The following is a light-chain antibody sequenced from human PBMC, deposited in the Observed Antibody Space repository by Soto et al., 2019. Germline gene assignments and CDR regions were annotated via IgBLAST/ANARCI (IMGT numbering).Light chain of an antibody. CDR2: EVS. CDR3: SSYTSSSPCVV. J-gene: IGLJ2*01. CDR1: SSDVGGYNY. Sequence: QSVLTQPASVSGSPGQSITISCTGTSSDVGGYNYVSWYQQHPGKAPKLMIYEVSNRPSGVSNRFSGSKSGNTASLTISGLQAEDEADYYCSSYTSSSPCVVFGGGTKLTVL. V-gene: IGLV2-14*01.